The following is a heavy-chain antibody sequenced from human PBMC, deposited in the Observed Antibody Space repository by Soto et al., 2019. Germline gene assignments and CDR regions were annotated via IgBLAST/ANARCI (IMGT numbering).Heavy chain of an antibody. Sequence: RGSLRLSCAASGFSVSSNYMSWVRQAPGKGLEWISVIYSGGGTYNADSVRGRFTVSRDNSKNTVYLQMNSLRAEDTAVYYCARSSKDYGDYGWGQGTLVTVSS. CDR1: GFSVSSNY. D-gene: IGHD4-17*01. CDR3: ARSSKDYGDYG. J-gene: IGHJ4*02. V-gene: IGHV3-66*01. CDR2: IYSGGGT.